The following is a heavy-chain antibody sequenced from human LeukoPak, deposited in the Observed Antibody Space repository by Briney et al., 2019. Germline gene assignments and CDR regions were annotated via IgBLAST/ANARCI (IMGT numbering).Heavy chain of an antibody. CDR1: GYTFANYG. V-gene: IGHV1-18*01. CDR3: ARSPIARVAATTPYYMDV. Sequence: GASVKVSCKASGYTFANYGISRVRQAPGQGLEWVGWISAYNGNTNYAQKLQDRVTMTTDTSTSTGYMELRSLRSDDTALYYCARSPIARVAATTPYYMDVWGKGTTVTISS. J-gene: IGHJ6*03. D-gene: IGHD6-19*01. CDR2: ISAYNGNT.